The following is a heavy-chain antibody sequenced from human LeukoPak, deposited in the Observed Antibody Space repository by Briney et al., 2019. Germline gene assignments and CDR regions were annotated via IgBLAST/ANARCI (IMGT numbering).Heavy chain of an antibody. V-gene: IGHV1-2*02. CDR3: ARGHYYSDGRYPLHY. CDR1: GYTFTDYY. J-gene: IGHJ4*02. CDR2: INPNSGGT. D-gene: IGHD3-22*01. Sequence: ASVKVSCKASGYTFTDYYMHWVRQAPGQGREWMGWINPNSGGTNYGQKFQGRVTMTRDTSISTAYMELSRLRSDDTAVYYCARGHYYSDGRYPLHYWGQGTLVTVSS.